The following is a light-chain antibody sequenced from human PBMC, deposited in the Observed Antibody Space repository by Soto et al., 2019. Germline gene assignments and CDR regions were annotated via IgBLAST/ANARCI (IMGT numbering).Light chain of an antibody. CDR2: NVR. Sequence: QSALTQPASVSGSPGQSITISCTGTSSDVGGYDYVSWYQQHPGKAPKLMIYNVRNRPSGVSNRFSGSKAGNTASLTISGLQAEDEAAYYCRSYTSSSTVVFGGGTKVTVL. CDR3: RSYTSSSTVV. CDR1: SSDVGGYDY. V-gene: IGLV2-14*01. J-gene: IGLJ2*01.